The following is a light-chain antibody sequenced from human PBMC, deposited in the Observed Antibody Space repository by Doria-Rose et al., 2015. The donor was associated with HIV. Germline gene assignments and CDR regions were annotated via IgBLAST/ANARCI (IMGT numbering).Light chain of an antibody. CDR1: QSFSSTY. Sequence: TPPPAPLSFSPGERPTLSCRASQSFSSTYLAWYQQKPGQAPSLLIYDGSTRATGIPDRFSASGSGTDFTLTINRLEPEDFALYYCHQYGTSWTFGQGTKVEI. CDR3: HQYGTSWT. J-gene: IGKJ1*01. V-gene: IGKV3-20*01. CDR2: DGS.